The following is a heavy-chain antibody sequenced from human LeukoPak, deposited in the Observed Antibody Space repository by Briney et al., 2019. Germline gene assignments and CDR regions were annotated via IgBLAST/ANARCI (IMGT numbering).Heavy chain of an antibody. Sequence: SETLSLTCTVSGYSISSGYYRGWIRQPPGKGLEWIGSIYHSGRTFYNPSLKSRVTISVDTSKNQFSLKLTPVTAADTAVYYCARAGWYELPRYAFDIWGQGTMVTVSS. D-gene: IGHD6-19*01. V-gene: IGHV4-38-2*02. CDR3: ARAGWYELPRYAFDI. J-gene: IGHJ3*02. CDR1: GYSISSGYY. CDR2: IYHSGRT.